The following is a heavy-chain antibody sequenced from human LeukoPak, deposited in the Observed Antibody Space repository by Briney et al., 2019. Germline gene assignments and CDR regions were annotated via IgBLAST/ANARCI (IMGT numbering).Heavy chain of an antibody. CDR1: GGTFSSYA. J-gene: IGHJ4*02. Sequence: SVKVSCKASGGTFSSYAISWVRQAPGQGLEWMGGVIPIFGTANYAQKFQGRVTITADESTSTAYMELSSLRSEDTAVYYCARVSDYYDSSGYYMIFDYWGQGTLVTVSS. V-gene: IGHV1-69*01. CDR2: VIPIFGTA. CDR3: ARVSDYYDSSGYYMIFDY. D-gene: IGHD3-22*01.